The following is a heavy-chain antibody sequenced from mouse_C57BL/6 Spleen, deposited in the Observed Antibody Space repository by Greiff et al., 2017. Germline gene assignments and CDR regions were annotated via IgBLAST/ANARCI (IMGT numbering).Heavy chain of an antibody. CDR1: GYAFSSSW. D-gene: IGHD1-1*01. Sequence: QVQLQQSGPELVKPGASVKISCKASGYAFSSSWMNWVKQRPGKGLEWIGRIYPGDGDTNYNGKFKGKATLTADKSSSTAYMQLSSLTSEDSAVYFGEPGTTVDNWFMDDWGQGTSVTVSS. V-gene: IGHV1-82*01. CDR3: EPGTTVDNWFMDD. J-gene: IGHJ4*01. CDR2: IYPGDGDT.